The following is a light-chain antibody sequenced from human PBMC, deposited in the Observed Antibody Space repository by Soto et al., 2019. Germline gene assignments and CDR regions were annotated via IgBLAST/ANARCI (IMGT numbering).Light chain of an antibody. CDR2: KAS. CDR3: QHYNSYSEA. Sequence: DIQMTQSPSTLSGSVGDRVTITCRASQTISSWLAWYQQKPGKAPKLLIYKASTLKSGVPSRFSGSGSGTEFTLNISSLKPDDFATYYCQHYNSYSEAFGQGTKVELK. J-gene: IGKJ1*01. V-gene: IGKV1-5*03. CDR1: QTISSW.